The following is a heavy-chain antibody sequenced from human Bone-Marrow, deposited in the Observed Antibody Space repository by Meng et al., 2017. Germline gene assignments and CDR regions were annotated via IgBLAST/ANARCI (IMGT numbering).Heavy chain of an antibody. V-gene: IGHV3-21*01. CDR1: GFTFSSYS. Sequence: GERVECGGGLVKPGGSLRLSLAASGFTFSSYSMNWVRQAPGKGLEWVSSISSSSSYIYYADSVKGRFTISRDNAKNSLYLQMNSLRAEDTAVYYCARDLDFPVDSSGYYFGYWGQGTLVTVSS. CDR3: ARDLDFPVDSSGYYFGY. CDR2: ISSSSSYI. D-gene: IGHD3-22*01. J-gene: IGHJ4*02.